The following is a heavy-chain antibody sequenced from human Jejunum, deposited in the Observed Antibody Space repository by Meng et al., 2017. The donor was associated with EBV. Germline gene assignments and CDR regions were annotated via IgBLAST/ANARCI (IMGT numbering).Heavy chain of an antibody. CDR2: MHPGGST. J-gene: IGHJ4*02. D-gene: IGHD4-11*01. V-gene: IGHV4-4*02. CDR3: AKSNDYSLNS. Sequence: QVQCEEQGPGLVKPSGTLSLTCAVSGDSTSSSHWWSWVRQPPGKGLEWIGEMHPGGSTNYNPSLKSRVTISVDNSKNQFSLKLTSVTAADTAVYYCAKSNDYSLNSWGQGTLVTVSS. CDR1: GDSTSSSHW.